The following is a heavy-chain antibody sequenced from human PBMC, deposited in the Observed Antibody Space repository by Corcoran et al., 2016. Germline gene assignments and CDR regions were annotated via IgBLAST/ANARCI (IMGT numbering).Heavy chain of an antibody. V-gene: IGHV3-43*01. D-gene: IGHD1-26*01. J-gene: IGHJ3*02. Sequence: EVQLVESGGVVVQPGGSLRLSCAASGFTFDDYTMHWVRQAPGKGLEWVSLISWDGGSTDYADSVKGRFTITRYNSKNSLYLKMNSLRTEDTALYYCVSGSYCNDACESWGQGTMVSGSS. CDR2: ISWDGGST. CDR1: GFTFDDYT. CDR3: VSGSYCNDACES.